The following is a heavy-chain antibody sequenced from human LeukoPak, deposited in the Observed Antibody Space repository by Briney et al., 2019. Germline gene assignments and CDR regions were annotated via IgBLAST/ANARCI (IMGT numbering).Heavy chain of an antibody. CDR1: GFTVSSNY. Sequence: GGSLRLSCAASGFTVSSNYMSWVRQAPGKGLEWVSVIYSGGSTYYADSVKGRFTISRDNSKNTLYLQMNSLRAEDTAVYYCARETSSGWYKGFDYWGQGTLVTVSS. CDR3: ARETSSGWYKGFDY. CDR2: IYSGGST. J-gene: IGHJ4*02. V-gene: IGHV3-53*01. D-gene: IGHD6-19*01.